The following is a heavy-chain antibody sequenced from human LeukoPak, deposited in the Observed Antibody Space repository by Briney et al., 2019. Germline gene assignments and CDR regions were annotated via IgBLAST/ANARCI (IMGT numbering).Heavy chain of an antibody. CDR1: GGSISSGSYY. J-gene: IGHJ4*02. D-gene: IGHD1-26*01. V-gene: IGHV4-61*02. CDR3: ARDMAGGSYR. Sequence: SETLSLTCTVSGGSISSGSYYWSWIRQPAGKGLGWIGRIYTSGSTNYNPSLKSRVAISVDTSKNQFSLKLSSVTAADTAVYYCARDMAGGSYRWGQGTLVTVSS. CDR2: IYTSGST.